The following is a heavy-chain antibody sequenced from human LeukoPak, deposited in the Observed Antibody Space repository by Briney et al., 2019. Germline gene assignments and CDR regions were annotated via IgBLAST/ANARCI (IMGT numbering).Heavy chain of an antibody. Sequence: SETLSLTCTVSGGSISSGSYYWIWIRQPAGKGLEWIGRIYTSGSTSYNSTLKSRVTISVDTSKNQFSLKLSSVTAADTAVYYCARGGRYFDWLSLGHLRDWFDPWGQGTLVTVSS. D-gene: IGHD3-9*01. CDR3: ARGGRYFDWLSLGHLRDWFDP. CDR2: IYTSGST. V-gene: IGHV4-61*02. J-gene: IGHJ5*02. CDR1: GGSISSGSYY.